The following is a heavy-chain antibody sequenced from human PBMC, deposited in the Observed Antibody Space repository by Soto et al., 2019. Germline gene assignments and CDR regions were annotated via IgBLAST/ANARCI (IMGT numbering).Heavy chain of an antibody. V-gene: IGHV3-23*01. Sequence: VQLLESGGGLVQPGGSLRLFCAVSGFTFSGYAMSWVRQAPGKGLEWVSVISDSGGSTYYADSVKGRFTISRDKSKKMLCLQMNSIRAKDTAVYYWAKDVAAAAQGYDAFDVWGQGTMVTVSS. D-gene: IGHD6-13*01. CDR2: ISDSGGST. CDR3: AKDVAAAAQGYDAFDV. J-gene: IGHJ3*01. CDR1: GFTFSGYA.